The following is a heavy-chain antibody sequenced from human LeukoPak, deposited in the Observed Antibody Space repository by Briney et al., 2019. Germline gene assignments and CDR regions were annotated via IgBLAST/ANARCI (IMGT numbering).Heavy chain of an antibody. CDR3: ASNDYVWGSYLYGTPTIDY. Sequence: PSETLSLTCAVYGGSFSGYYWSWIRQPPGKGLEWIGEINHSGSTNYNPSLKSRVTISVDTSKNQFSLKLSSVTAADTAVYYCASNDYVWGSYLYGTPTIDYWGQGTLVTVSS. J-gene: IGHJ4*02. CDR2: INHSGST. CDR1: GGSFSGYY. D-gene: IGHD3-16*02. V-gene: IGHV4-34*01.